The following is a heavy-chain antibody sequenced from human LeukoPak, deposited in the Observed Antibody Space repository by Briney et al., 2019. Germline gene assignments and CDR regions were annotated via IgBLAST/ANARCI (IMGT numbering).Heavy chain of an antibody. CDR2: INPNSGGT. Sequence: ASVKVSCKASGYTFTGYHIHWVRQAPGQGLEWMGWINPNSGGTYYAQNFQGRVTMTRDTSISTAYMELSRLRSDDTAVYYCARQYYDVSNYSPAYWGQGTLVIVSS. D-gene: IGHD3-22*01. V-gene: IGHV1-2*02. CDR3: ARQYYDVSNYSPAY. CDR1: GYTFTGYH. J-gene: IGHJ4*02.